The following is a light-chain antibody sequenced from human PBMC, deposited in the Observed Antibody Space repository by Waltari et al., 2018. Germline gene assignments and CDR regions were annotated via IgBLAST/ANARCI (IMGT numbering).Light chain of an antibody. CDR1: SSDIGDYNN. V-gene: IGLV2-14*01. CDR3: SSYSTTNTIV. CDR2: DVT. Sequence: QSALTQPASVSGSPGQSPTISCTGTSSDIGDYNNVSWYQQLPGTAPQPKIFDVTKRPSGVSNRFSGSKSGHTASLTISVLRADDEAHYDCSSYSTTNTIVFGTGTKVTVL. J-gene: IGLJ1*01.